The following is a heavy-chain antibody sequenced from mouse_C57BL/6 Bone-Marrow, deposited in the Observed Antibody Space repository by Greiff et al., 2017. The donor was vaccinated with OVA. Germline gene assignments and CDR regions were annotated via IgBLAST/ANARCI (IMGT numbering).Heavy chain of an antibody. CDR2: IYPGSGST. CDR3: ARGGYSNFFDY. D-gene: IGHD2-5*01. CDR1: GYTFTSYW. J-gene: IGHJ2*01. V-gene: IGHV1-55*01. Sequence: QVQLQQSGAELVKPGASVKMSCKASGYTFTSYWVTWVKQRPGQGLEWIGDIYPGSGSTNYNEKFKSKATLTVDTSSSTAYMQLSSLTSEDSAVYYCARGGYSNFFDYWGQGTTLTVSS.